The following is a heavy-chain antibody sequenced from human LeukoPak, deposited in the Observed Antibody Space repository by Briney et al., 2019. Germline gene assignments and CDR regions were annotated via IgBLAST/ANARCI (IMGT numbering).Heavy chain of an antibody. CDR3: ARGAPWVGAKDAFDI. CDR2: IYTSGST. Sequence: SETLSLTCTVSGGSISSYYWSWIRQPAGKGLEWIGRIYTSGSTNYNPSLKSRVTMSVDTSKNQFSLKLSSVTAAGTAVYYCARGAPWVGAKDAFDIWGQGTMVTVSS. CDR1: GGSISSYY. D-gene: IGHD1-26*01. V-gene: IGHV4-4*07. J-gene: IGHJ3*02.